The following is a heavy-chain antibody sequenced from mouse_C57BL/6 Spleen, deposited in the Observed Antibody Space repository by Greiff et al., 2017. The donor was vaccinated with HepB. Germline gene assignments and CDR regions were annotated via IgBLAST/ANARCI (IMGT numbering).Heavy chain of an antibody. V-gene: IGHV1-64*01. CDR3: AREEYGSSPAMDY. J-gene: IGHJ4*01. CDR2: IHPNSGST. Sequence: VQLQQSGAELVKPGASVKLSCKASGYTFTSYWMHWVKQRPGQGLEWIGMIHPNSGSTNYNEKFKSKATLTVDKSSSTAYMQLSSLTSEDSAVYYCAREEYGSSPAMDYWGQGTSVTVSS. CDR1: GYTFTSYW. D-gene: IGHD1-1*01.